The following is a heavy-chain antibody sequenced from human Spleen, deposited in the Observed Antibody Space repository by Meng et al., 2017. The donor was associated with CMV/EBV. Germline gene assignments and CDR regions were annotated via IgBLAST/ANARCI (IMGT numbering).Heavy chain of an antibody. Sequence: SETLSLTCTVSGGSISTYFWSWVRQPPGKGLEWIGYFFYTGSSNYNPSLKSRVTILADTSKNQFSLKLSSVTAADTAVYYCARDELNEPQVFDIWGQGTMVTVSS. CDR2: FFYTGSS. CDR1: GGSISTYF. V-gene: IGHV4-59*01. D-gene: IGHD3-10*01. J-gene: IGHJ3*02. CDR3: ARDELNEPQVFDI.